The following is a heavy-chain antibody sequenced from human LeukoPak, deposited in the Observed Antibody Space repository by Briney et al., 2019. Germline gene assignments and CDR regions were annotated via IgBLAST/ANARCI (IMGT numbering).Heavy chain of an antibody. Sequence: SETLSLTCAVYGGSFSGYYWSWIRQPPGKGLEWIGEINHSGSTNYNPSLKSRVTISVDTSKNQFSLKLSSVTAADTAVYYCARWRRRAAGAFGIWGQGTMVTVSS. CDR2: INHSGST. CDR3: ARWRRRAAGAFGI. D-gene: IGHD6-13*01. CDR1: GGSFSGYY. J-gene: IGHJ3*02. V-gene: IGHV4-34*01.